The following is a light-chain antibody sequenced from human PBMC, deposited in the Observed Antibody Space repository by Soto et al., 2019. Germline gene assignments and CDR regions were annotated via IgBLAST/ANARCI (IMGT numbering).Light chain of an antibody. V-gene: IGKV3-20*01. CDR3: QQYGRSPFT. CDR1: QTVRNNY. J-gene: IGKJ3*01. Sequence: EIVLTQSPATLSLSPGERATLSCRASQTVRNNYLAWYQQRPGQAPRVVIYGASTRATGIPERFSGSGSGTDLTITISRLEPEDFAVYYCQQYGRSPFTFGPGTKVDI. CDR2: GAS.